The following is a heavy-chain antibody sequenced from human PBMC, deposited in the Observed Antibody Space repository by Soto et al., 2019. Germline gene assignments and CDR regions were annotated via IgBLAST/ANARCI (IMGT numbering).Heavy chain of an antibody. J-gene: IGHJ5*02. Sequence: QVQLVQSGAEVKKPGASVKVSCKASGYTFTSYDINWVRQATGQGLEWMGWMNPNSGNTGYAQKFQGRVTMXXNXSXXTAYMELSSLRSEDTAVYYCASIRYSYGYLYWFDPWGQGTLVTVSS. CDR2: MNPNSGNT. V-gene: IGHV1-8*01. CDR1: GYTFTSYD. CDR3: ASIRYSYGYLYWFDP. D-gene: IGHD5-18*01.